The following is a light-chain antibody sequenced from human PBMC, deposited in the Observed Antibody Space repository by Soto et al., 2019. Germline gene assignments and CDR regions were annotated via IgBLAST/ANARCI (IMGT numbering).Light chain of an antibody. J-gene: IGLJ2*01. CDR3: CSYAGSAAA. V-gene: IGLV2-23*01. CDR1: SSDVGSYNL. CDR2: EGS. Sequence: QSALTQPASVSGSPGQSITISCTGTSSDVGSYNLVSWYQQHPGKAPKLMIYEGSKRPSGVSNRFSGSKSGNTASLTISGVQAEDEAEYYCCSYAGSAAAFGGGTKVTVL.